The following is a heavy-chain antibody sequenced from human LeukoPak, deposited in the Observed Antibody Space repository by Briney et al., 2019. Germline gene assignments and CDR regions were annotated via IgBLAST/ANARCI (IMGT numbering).Heavy chain of an antibody. D-gene: IGHD5-18*01. CDR1: GFIFSNSW. J-gene: IGHJ6*02. V-gene: IGHV3-7*01. CDR3: AREDVDIGMVTNDYYYGMDV. Sequence: SGGSLRLSCAASGFIFSNSWMTWVRQAPGRGLEWVANIKPDGSEKYYVGSVKGRFTISRDNAKNSLYLQMNSLRAEDTALYYCAREDVDIGMVTNDYYYGMDVWGQGTTVTVSS. CDR2: IKPDGSEK.